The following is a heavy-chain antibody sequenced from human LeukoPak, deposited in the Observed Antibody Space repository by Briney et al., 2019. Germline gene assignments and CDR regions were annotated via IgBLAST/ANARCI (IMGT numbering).Heavy chain of an antibody. V-gene: IGHV3-21*01. D-gene: IGHD4-23*01. J-gene: IGHJ3*02. Sequence: GGSLRLSCAASGFTFSSYSMNWVRQAPGKGLEWVSFISGSSVYIYYADSVKGRFTISRDNAKNSLYLQMNSLRAEDTAVYYCARAVDYGGNSGPYDAFDIWGQGTMVTVSS. CDR2: ISGSSVYI. CDR3: ARAVDYGGNSGPYDAFDI. CDR1: GFTFSSYS.